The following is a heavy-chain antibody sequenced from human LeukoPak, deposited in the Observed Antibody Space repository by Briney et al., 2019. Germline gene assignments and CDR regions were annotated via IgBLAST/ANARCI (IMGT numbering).Heavy chain of an antibody. V-gene: IGHV3-30-3*01. Sequence: GGSLRLSCAASGFTFSSYAMHWVRQAPGKGLEWVAVISYDGSNKYYAGSVKGRFTISRDNSKNTLYLQMNSLRAEDTAVYYRARERYQLLFDYWGQGTLVTVSS. J-gene: IGHJ4*02. CDR1: GFTFSSYA. D-gene: IGHD2-2*01. CDR3: ARERYQLLFDY. CDR2: ISYDGSNK.